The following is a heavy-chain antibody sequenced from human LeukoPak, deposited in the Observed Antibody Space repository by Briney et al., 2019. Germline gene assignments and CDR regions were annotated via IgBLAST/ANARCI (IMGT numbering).Heavy chain of an antibody. J-gene: IGHJ4*02. CDR3: AKDQVGSGWFYFDF. CDR1: GFTFDDYA. V-gene: IGHV3-43*02. Sequence: PGGSLRLSCAASGFTFDDYAMHWVRQAPGKGLEWVSLISGDGGRTYYADSVKGRFTISRDNSKHSLYLQMNSLRTEDTALYYCAKDQVGSGWFYFDFWGQGTLVTVSS. D-gene: IGHD6-19*01. CDR2: ISGDGGRT.